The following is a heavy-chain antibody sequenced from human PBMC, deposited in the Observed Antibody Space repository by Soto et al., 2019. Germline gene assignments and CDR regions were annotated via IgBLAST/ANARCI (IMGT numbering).Heavy chain of an antibody. CDR2: ISSSSSTI. CDR1: GFTFSSYS. V-gene: IGHV3-48*02. D-gene: IGHD6-13*01. J-gene: IGHJ4*02. CDR3: AVSSSWYVTFDY. Sequence: TGGSLRLFCAASGFTFSSYSMNWVRQAPGKGLEWVSYISSSSSTIYYADSVKGRFTISRDNAKNSLYLQMNSLRDEDTAVYYCAVSSSWYVTFDYWGQGTLVTVSS.